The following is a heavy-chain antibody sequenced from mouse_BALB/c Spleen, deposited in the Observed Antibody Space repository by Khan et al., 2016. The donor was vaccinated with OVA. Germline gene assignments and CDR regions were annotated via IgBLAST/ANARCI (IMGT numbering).Heavy chain of an antibody. CDR3: AREEPFYYFDY. CDR1: GYIFTSYW. J-gene: IGHJ2*01. Sequence: QVQLKQSGAELMRPGASVKLSCKTSGYIFTSYWIHWVKQRSRQGLEWIARIYPGTDNTYYNEKFKDKATLTADKSSTTAYMQLSSLKSEDSAVYFCAREEPFYYFDYWGQGTTLTVSS. D-gene: IGHD6-1*01. V-gene: IGHV1-76*01. CDR2: IYPGTDNT.